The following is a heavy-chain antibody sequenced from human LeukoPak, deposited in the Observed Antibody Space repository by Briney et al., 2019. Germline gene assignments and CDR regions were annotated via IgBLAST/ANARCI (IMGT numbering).Heavy chain of an antibody. J-gene: IGHJ6*03. V-gene: IGHV3-74*01. CDR2: INSDGSST. CDR1: GFTFSNYW. CDR3: ARVTSGSYFGYYYYYMDV. D-gene: IGHD1-26*01. Sequence: GGSLRLSCAASGFTFSNYWMHWVRQAPGKGLVWVSRINSDGSSTSYADSVKGRFTISRDNAKNTLYLQMNSLRAEDTAVYYCARVTSGSYFGYYYYYMDVWGKGTTVTVSS.